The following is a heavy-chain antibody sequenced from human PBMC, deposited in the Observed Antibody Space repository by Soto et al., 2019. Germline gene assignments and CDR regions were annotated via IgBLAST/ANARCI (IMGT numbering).Heavy chain of an antibody. CDR3: AKDWYSDGGYFDY. CDR2: ISYDGSNK. CDR1: GFTFSSYG. V-gene: IGHV3-30*18. Sequence: PGGSLRLSCAASGFTFSSYGMHWVRQAPGKGLEWVAVISYDGSNKYYADSVKGRFTISRDNSKNTLYLQMNSLRAEDTAVYYCAKDWYSDGGYFDYWGQGTLVTVS. D-gene: IGHD1-26*01. J-gene: IGHJ4*02.